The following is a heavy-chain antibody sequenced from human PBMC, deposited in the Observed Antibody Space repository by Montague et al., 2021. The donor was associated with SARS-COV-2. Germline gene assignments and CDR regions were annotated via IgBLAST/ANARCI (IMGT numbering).Heavy chain of an antibody. D-gene: IGHD3-10*01. CDR2: ISSSGSTI. CDR1: GFIFSSYE. V-gene: IGHV3-48*03. Sequence: SLRLSCAASGFIFSSYEMNWVRQAPGKGLECVSHISSSGSTIYYXDSVKGRFTVSRDNAKNSLYLQMNSLRAEDTAVYYCARDNGRITRVRGEFGADYWGQGTLVTVSS. CDR3: ARDNGRITRVRGEFGADY. J-gene: IGHJ4*02.